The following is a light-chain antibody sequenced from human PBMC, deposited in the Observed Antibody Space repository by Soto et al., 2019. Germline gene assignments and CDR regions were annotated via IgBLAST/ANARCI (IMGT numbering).Light chain of an antibody. CDR2: NND. CDR1: SSNIGSNT. CDR3: SSKTSSDTLV. Sequence: QSVLTQPPSASGTPGQSVTISCSGGSSNIGSNTVNWYQHLSGAAPKLLIHNNDQRPSGVPDRFSGSKSGTSASLAISGLQSEDEADDYCSSKTSSDTLVFGTGTKLTVL. V-gene: IGLV1-44*01. J-gene: IGLJ1*01.